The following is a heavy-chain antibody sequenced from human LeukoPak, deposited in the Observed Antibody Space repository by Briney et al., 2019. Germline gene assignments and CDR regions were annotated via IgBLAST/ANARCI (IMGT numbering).Heavy chain of an antibody. CDR3: ATGRYSNSEFDY. CDR2: ISYDGSNK. V-gene: IGHV3-30*03. Sequence: GGSLRLSCAASGFTFSSYGMHWVRQAPGKGLEWVAVISYDGSNKYYADSVKGRFTISRDNSKNTLYMQMNSLRAEDTAVYYCATGRYSNSEFDYWGQGTLVTVSS. CDR1: GFTFSSYG. J-gene: IGHJ4*02. D-gene: IGHD4-11*01.